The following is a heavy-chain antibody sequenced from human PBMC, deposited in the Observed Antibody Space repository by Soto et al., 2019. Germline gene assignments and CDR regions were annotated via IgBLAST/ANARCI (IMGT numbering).Heavy chain of an antibody. D-gene: IGHD6-6*01. Sequence: QVQLVQSGAEVKKPGSSVKVSCKASGGTFSSYAISWVRQAPGQGLEWMGGIIPIFGTANYAQKFQGRVTITADESTSTAYIELSSLRSEDTAVYYCARDERLSSSSSTPYYFDYWGQGTLVTVSS. CDR2: IIPIFGTA. CDR3: ARDERLSSSSSTPYYFDY. CDR1: GGTFSSYA. V-gene: IGHV1-69*12. J-gene: IGHJ4*02.